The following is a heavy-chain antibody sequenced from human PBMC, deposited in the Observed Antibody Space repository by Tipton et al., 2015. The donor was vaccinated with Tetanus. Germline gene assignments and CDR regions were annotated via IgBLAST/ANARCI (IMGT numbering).Heavy chain of an antibody. CDR1: DASISNDY. Sequence: TLSLTCTVSDASISNDYWAWIRQAPGMGLEWIGYISDRGSTDYNPSLKSRVTMSLDTSKKQFSLKLSSMTAADTAVYYCATVGLVTASVKYWGQGTLVTVSS. CDR2: ISDRGST. CDR3: ATVGLVTASVKY. D-gene: IGHD2-21*02. J-gene: IGHJ4*01. V-gene: IGHV4-59*01.